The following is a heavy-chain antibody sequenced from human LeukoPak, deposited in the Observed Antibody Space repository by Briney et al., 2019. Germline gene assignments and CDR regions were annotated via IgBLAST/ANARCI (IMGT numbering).Heavy chain of an antibody. D-gene: IGHD3-9*01. CDR1: GYTFTSYY. J-gene: IGHJ3*02. Sequence: SCQASGYTFTSYYMHWVRQAPGKGLEWVAFIRYDGSNKYYADSVKGRFTISRDNSKNTLYLQMNSLRAEDTAVYYCAKEENLRYFDWLTVLGAFDIWGQGTMVTVSS. V-gene: IGHV3-30*02. CDR2: IRYDGSNK. CDR3: AKEENLRYFDWLTVLGAFDI.